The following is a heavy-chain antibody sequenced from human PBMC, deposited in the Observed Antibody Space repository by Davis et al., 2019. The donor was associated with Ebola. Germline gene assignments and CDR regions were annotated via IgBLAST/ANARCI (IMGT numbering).Heavy chain of an antibody. D-gene: IGHD5-18*01. CDR1: GGSFSGYY. J-gene: IGHJ4*02. V-gene: IGHV4-34*01. CDR3: ARGRRYSYGPPRY. Sequence: SETLSLTCAVYGGSFSGYYWSWIRQPPGKGLEWIGEINHSGSTNYNPSLKSRVTISVDTSKNQFSLKLSSVNAADTAVYYCARGRRYSYGPPRYWGQGTLVTVSS. CDR2: INHSGST.